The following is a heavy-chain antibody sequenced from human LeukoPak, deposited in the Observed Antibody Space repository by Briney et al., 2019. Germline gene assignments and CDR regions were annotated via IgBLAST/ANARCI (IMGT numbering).Heavy chain of an antibody. D-gene: IGHD3-10*01. J-gene: IGHJ4*02. CDR3: ARAYGSGRDHFDY. V-gene: IGHV4-31*03. CDR2: IYYSGST. CDR1: GGSIRSGGYY. Sequence: PSETLSLTCTVSGGSIRSGGYYWGWIRQHPGKGLEWIGYIYYSGSTYYNPSLKSRVTISVDTSKNQFSLKLSSVTAADTAVYYCARAYGSGRDHFDYWGQGTLVTVST.